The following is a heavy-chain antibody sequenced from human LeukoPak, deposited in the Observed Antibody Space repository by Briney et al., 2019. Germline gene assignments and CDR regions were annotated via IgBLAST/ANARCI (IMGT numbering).Heavy chain of an antibody. CDR3: ARESGSGSQIDY. D-gene: IGHD3-10*01. Sequence: GGSLRLSCAASGFTFISYWMHWVRQAPGKGLVWVSRINSDGSSTSYADSVKGRFTISRDNAKNTLYLQMNSLRAADTAVYYCARESGSGSQIDYWGQGTLVTVSS. V-gene: IGHV3-74*01. CDR1: GFTFISYW. CDR2: INSDGSST. J-gene: IGHJ4*02.